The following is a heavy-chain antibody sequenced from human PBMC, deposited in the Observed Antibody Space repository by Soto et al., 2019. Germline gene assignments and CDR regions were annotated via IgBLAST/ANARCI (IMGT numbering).Heavy chain of an antibody. CDR3: ARYWGTGSPPGHLFDY. D-gene: IGHD1-1*01. Sequence: ASVKVSCKASGYTFTSYYMHWVRQAPGQGLEWVGIINPSGGSTSYAQKFQGRVTMTRDTSTSTVYMELSSLRSEDTAVYYCARYWGTGSPPGHLFDYWGQGSLVTGSS. CDR2: INPSGGST. J-gene: IGHJ4*02. V-gene: IGHV1-46*01. CDR1: GYTFTSYY.